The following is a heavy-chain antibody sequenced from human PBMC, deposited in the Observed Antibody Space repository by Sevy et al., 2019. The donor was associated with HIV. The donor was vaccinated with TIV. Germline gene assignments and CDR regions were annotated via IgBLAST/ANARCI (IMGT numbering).Heavy chain of an antibody. V-gene: IGHV3-30*02. CDR3: AKDSLLSFWCSSTSCYARLDGMDV. J-gene: IGHJ6*02. Sequence: GGSLRLSCAASGFTFSSYGMHWVRQAPGKGLEWVAFIRYDGSNKYYADSVKGRFTISRDNSKNTLYLQMNSLRAEDTAVYYCAKDSLLSFWCSSTSCYARLDGMDVWGQGTTVTVSS. CDR2: IRYDGSNK. CDR1: GFTFSSYG. D-gene: IGHD2-2*01.